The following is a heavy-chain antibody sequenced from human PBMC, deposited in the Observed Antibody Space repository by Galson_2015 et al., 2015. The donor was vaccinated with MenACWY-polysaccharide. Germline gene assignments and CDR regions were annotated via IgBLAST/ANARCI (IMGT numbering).Heavy chain of an antibody. CDR1: GFSLGAWY. J-gene: IGHJ6*02. Sequence: SLRLSCAVSGFSLGAWYMSWIRQAPGKGLEWLSYISKSGDSIYYADSVKGRFTISRDNARNSLYLQVNSLEAEDTAIYYCARGHYGLDVWGQGTTVTVSS. CDR3: ARGHYGLDV. CDR2: ISKSGDSI. V-gene: IGHV3-11*01.